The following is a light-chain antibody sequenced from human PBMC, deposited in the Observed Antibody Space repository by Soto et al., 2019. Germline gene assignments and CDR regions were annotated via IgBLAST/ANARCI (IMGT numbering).Light chain of an antibody. J-gene: IGKJ5*01. CDR3: MQRSHPLT. V-gene: IGKV3-11*01. CDR2: DAS. CDR1: QSVSSY. Sequence: EIVLTQSPGTLSLSPGERATLSCRASQSVSSYLAWYQQKPGQAPRLLIYDASNRATGIPARFSGSGSGTDCIRTICTLEPEDFAVYNCMQRSHPLTFSQGTRLEIK.